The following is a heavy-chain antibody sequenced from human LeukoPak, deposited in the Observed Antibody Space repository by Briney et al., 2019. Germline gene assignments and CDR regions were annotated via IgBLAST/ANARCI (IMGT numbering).Heavy chain of an antibody. CDR3: AREGRNWYAIFDY. CDR1: GATFSSYA. CDR2: IIPIFGTA. V-gene: IGHV1-69*13. D-gene: IGHD1-1*01. Sequence: ASVKVSCKASGATFSSYAISWVRQAPGQGLEWMGGIIPIFGTANYAQKFQGRVTITADESTSTAYMELSSMRSEDTAMYYCAREGRNWYAIFDYWGQGTLVSVSS. J-gene: IGHJ4*02.